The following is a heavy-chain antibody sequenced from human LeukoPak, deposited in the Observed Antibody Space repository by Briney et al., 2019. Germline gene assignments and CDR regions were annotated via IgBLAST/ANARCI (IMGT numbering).Heavy chain of an antibody. Sequence: GGSLRLSCAASGFTFSSYDMHWVRQPTGKGLEWVSAIGTAGDTYYPGSVKGRFTISREIAKNSLYLQMNSLRAGVTAVYYCARDVKQQLLDWGQGTLVTVSS. CDR2: IGTAGDT. CDR3: ARDVKQQLLD. V-gene: IGHV3-13*01. CDR1: GFTFSSYD. J-gene: IGHJ4*02. D-gene: IGHD6-13*01.